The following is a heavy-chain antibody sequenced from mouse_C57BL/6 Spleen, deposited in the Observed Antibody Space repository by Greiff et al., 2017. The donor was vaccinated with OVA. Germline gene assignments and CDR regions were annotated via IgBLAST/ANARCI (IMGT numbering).Heavy chain of an antibody. CDR2: IYPGDGDT. CDR1: GYAFSSSW. J-gene: IGHJ2*01. CDR3: ALDSSGYNYFDY. V-gene: IGHV1-82*01. D-gene: IGHD3-2*02. Sequence: QVHVKQSGPELVKPGASVKISCKASGYAFSSSWMNWVKQRPGKGLEWIGRIYPGDGDTNYNGKFKGKATLTADKSSSTAYMQLSSLTSEDSAVYFCALDSSGYNYFDYWGQGTTLTVSS.